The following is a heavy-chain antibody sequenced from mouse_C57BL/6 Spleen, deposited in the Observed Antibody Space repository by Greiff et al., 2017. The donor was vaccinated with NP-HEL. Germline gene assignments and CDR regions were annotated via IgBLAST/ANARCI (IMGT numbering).Heavy chain of an antibody. CDR1: GYAFSSSW. CDR3: ARSGDYGSRWYFDV. J-gene: IGHJ1*03. CDR2: IYPGDGDT. Sequence: LVESGPELVKPGASVKISCKASGYAFSSSWMNWVKQRPGKGLEWIGRIYPGDGDTNYNGKFKGKATLTADKSSSTAYMQLSSLTSEDSAVYFCARSGDYGSRWYFDVWGTGTTVTVSS. D-gene: IGHD1-1*01. V-gene: IGHV1-82*01.